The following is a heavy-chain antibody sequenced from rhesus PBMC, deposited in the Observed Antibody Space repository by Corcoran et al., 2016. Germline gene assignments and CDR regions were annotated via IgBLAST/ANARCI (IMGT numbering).Heavy chain of an antibody. V-gene: IGHV4-80*01. CDR3: ARARAGGYNFWSGYY. D-gene: IGHD3-3*01. J-gene: IGHJ4*01. CDR1: GASISSYW. Sequence: QVQLQESGPGLVKPSETLSLTCAVSGASISSYWWSWIRQPPGKGLEWIGEINGKSGNTYNNTYLKSRVTISKDASKNQFSLKLRSVTAADTAVYYCARARAGGYNFWSGYYWGQGVLVTVSS. CDR2: INGKSGNT.